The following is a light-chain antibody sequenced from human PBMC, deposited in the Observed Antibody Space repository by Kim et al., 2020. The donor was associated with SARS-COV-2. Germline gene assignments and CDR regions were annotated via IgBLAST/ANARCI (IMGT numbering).Light chain of an antibody. Sequence: SPGETSTLSRRASQSASSTYVASYMQRAVPAPPVLSYGASSPATRMPDRFSGSGSRTDFTLTICRLEPEDFAVYYCEKCGSSPLTFGAGTKVDIK. J-gene: IGKJ4*01. CDR3: EKCGSSPLT. CDR2: GAS. V-gene: IGKV3-20*01. CDR1: QSASSTY.